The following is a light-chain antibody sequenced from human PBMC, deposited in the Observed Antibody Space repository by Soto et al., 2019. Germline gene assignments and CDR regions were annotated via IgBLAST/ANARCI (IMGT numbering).Light chain of an antibody. CDR2: EVS. CDR3: NSYAGSFNWV. J-gene: IGLJ2*01. CDR1: SSDVGGYNY. Sequence: QSALTQPPSASGSPGQSVTIPCTGTSSDVGGYNYVSWYQQHPGKAPKLIISEVSKRPSGVPDRFSGSKSGNTASLTVSGLQAEDEADYYCNSYAGSFNWVFGGGTKLTVL. V-gene: IGLV2-8*01.